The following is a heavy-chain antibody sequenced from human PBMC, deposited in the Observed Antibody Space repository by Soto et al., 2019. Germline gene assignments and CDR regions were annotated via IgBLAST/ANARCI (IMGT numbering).Heavy chain of an antibody. Sequence: GESLKISCKASGYRFTSSWIGWVRQMPGKGLEWMGIIYPGDSDTRYRPSFQGQVTISADKSSSTAYLQWNSLQASDTAMYYCARLPGIVAPGTVFLDNWGLGTMVTVSS. CDR3: ARLPGIVAPGTVFLDN. CDR2: IYPGDSDT. CDR1: GYRFTSSW. V-gene: IGHV5-51*01. J-gene: IGHJ4*02. D-gene: IGHD1-1*01.